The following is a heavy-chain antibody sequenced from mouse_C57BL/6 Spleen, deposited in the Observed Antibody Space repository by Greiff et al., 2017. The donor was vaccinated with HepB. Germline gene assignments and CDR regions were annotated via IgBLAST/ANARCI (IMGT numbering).Heavy chain of an antibody. V-gene: IGHV1-80*01. CDR1: GYAFSSYW. CDR3: ANNYDALDY. J-gene: IGHJ4*01. CDR2: LYPGDGDT. Sequence: VQLQQSGAELVKPGAPVKISCKASGYAFSSYWMNWVTQRPGKGLEWIGQLYPGDGDTNYNGKFKGKATLTADKSSSTAYMQLSSLTSEDSAVSFCANNYDALDYWGQGPSVPVSS. D-gene: IGHD6-1*01.